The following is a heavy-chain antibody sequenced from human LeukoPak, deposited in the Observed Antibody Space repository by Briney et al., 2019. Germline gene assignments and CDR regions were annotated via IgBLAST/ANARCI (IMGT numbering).Heavy chain of an antibody. Sequence: ASVKVSCTASGYTFTSYDINWVRQATGQGLEWMGWMNPNSGNTGYAQKFQGRVTMTRNTSISTAYMELSSLRSEDTAVYYCARGRYSSGWYLYYYYGMDVWGQGTTVTVSS. CDR1: GYTFTSYD. J-gene: IGHJ6*02. CDR2: MNPNSGNT. V-gene: IGHV1-8*01. D-gene: IGHD6-19*01. CDR3: ARGRYSSGWYLYYYYGMDV.